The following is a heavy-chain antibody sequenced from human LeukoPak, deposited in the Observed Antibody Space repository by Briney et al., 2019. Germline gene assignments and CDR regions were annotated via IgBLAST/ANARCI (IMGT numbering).Heavy chain of an antibody. CDR2: IYYSGST. D-gene: IGHD6-19*01. CDR3: ASVRGYSSGWYASGFDP. CDR1: GGSVSSSSYY. Sequence: SETLSLTYTVSGGSVSSSSYYWGWIRQPPGKGPEWIGSIYYSGSTNYNPSLKSRVAISLDTSKNQFSLKLSSVTAADTAVYYCASVRGYSSGWYASGFDPWGQGTLVTVSS. V-gene: IGHV4-39*07. J-gene: IGHJ5*02.